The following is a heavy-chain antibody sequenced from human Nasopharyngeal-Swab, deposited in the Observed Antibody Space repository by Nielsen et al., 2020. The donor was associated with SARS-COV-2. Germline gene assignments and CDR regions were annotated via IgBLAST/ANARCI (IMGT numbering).Heavy chain of an antibody. V-gene: IGHV3-73*01. Sequence: GGSLRLSCAASGFIFSASAIHWARQASGKGLGWGGRIGDKDHKYATTYGASVQGRFTISRDDSKNTAFLQMDSLKTEDTALYYCTTDFYFDYWGQGTLVTVSS. CDR2: IGDKDHKYAT. CDR1: GFIFSASA. CDR3: TTDFYFDY. J-gene: IGHJ4*02.